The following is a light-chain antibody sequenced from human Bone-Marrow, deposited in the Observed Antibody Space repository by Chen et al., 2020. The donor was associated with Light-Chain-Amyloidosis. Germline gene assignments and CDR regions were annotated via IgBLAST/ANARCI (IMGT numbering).Light chain of an antibody. CDR3: YSTADSGHRYV. CDR2: EDT. J-gene: IGLJ1*01. Sequence: SYELTQPPSVSVSPGQAARITCSGDALPKKHAYWYQQKSGQAPVLVIYEDTKRPSGIPERFSASTSGTMATLTISGAQVDDEADYYCYSTADSGHRYVFGTGTKVTIL. CDR1: ALPKKH. V-gene: IGLV3-10*01.